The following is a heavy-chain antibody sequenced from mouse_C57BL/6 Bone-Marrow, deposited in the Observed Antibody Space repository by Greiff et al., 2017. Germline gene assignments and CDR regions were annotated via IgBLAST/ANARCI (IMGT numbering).Heavy chain of an antibody. Sequence: QVQLQQPEAELVMPGASVKLSCKASGYTFTSYWMPWLKQRPGQGLEWIGEIDPSDSYTNYNQKFKGKSTLTVDKSSSTAYMQLSSLTSEDSAVYYCARTGFDYWGQGTTLTVSS. J-gene: IGHJ2*01. CDR2: IDPSDSYT. V-gene: IGHV1-69*01. CDR3: ARTGFDY. CDR1: GYTFTSYW. D-gene: IGHD4-1*01.